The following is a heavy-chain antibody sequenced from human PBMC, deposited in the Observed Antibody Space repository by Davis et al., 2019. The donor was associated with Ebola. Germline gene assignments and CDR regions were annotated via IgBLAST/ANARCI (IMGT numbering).Heavy chain of an antibody. CDR2: MNPNSGNT. CDR1: GYTFTSYG. V-gene: IGHV1-8*02. J-gene: IGHJ5*01. CDR3: ARGRKVARMGSWFDS. D-gene: IGHD5-12*01. Sequence: AASVKVSCKASGYTFTSYGISWVRQGTGQGLEWIGWMNPNSGNTGYGQKFQGRVTMTRNTSISTAYMELSSLTSEDTAVYYCARGRKVARMGSWFDSWGQGTLVTVSS.